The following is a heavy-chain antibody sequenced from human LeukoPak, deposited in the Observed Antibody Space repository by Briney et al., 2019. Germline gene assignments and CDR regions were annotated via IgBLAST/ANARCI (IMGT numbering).Heavy chain of an antibody. CDR3: ARDFSAYRFGEFDY. V-gene: IGHV3-30*02. CDR1: GFTFSSYG. D-gene: IGHD3-10*01. Sequence: GGSLRLSCAASGFTFSSYGMHWVRQAPGKGLEWVAFIRYDGSNKYYADSVKGRFTISRDNSKNTLDLQMNSLRPEDTAVYYCARDFSAYRFGEFDYWGQGTLVTVSS. CDR2: IRYDGSNK. J-gene: IGHJ4*02.